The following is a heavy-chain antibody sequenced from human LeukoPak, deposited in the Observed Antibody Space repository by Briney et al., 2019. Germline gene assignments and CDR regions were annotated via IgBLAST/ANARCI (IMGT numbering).Heavy chain of an antibody. V-gene: IGHV1-18*01. CDR2: ISAYNGNT. D-gene: IGHD3-10*01. CDR1: GYTFTSYG. Sequence: ASVKVSCKASGYTFTSYGISWGRQAPGQGLEWMGWISAYNGNTNYAQKLQGRVTMTTDTSTSTAYMELRSLRSDDTAVYYCAKDGRLGMGRGVNAFDIWGQGTMVTVSS. J-gene: IGHJ3*02. CDR3: AKDGRLGMGRGVNAFDI.